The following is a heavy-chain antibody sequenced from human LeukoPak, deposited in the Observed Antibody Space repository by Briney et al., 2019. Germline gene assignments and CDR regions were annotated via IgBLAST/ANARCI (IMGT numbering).Heavy chain of an antibody. CDR3: AREQHYAFDM. Sequence: GGSLTLSCAPSGFTVNTKSMNCVRQAPGKGLEWLSYIRDSTAIDYADSVGGRFTIYRDKAEISLYLKINSLRAEDTAVYYCAREQHYAFDMWGQGTMVTVSS. J-gene: IGHJ3*02. D-gene: IGHD5-18*01. V-gene: IGHV3-48*01. CDR2: IRDSTAI. CDR1: GFTVNTKS.